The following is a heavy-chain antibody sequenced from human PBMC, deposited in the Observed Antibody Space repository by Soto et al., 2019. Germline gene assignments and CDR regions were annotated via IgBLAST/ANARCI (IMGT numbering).Heavy chain of an antibody. V-gene: IGHV4-31*03. Sequence: QVQLQESGPGLVKPSQTLSLTCTVSGGSISSGGYYWSWIRQHPGKGLEWIGYIYYSGSTYYNPSLKSRVTISVDTSKNQFFLKLSSVTAADTAVYYSARDKPNYGSGISYYYYYGMDVWGQGTTVTVSS. CDR3: ARDKPNYGSGISYYYYYGMDV. J-gene: IGHJ6*02. D-gene: IGHD3-10*01. CDR1: GGSISSGGYY. CDR2: IYYSGST.